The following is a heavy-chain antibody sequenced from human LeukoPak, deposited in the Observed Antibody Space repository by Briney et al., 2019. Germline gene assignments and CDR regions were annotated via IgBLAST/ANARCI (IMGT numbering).Heavy chain of an antibody. Sequence: GGTLRLSCAASGFTFSSHGMSWVRQAPGKGLEWVSAISGSGGSTYYADSVKGRFTISRDNSKNTLYLQMNSLRAEDTAVYYCAKDLGGELPDFDYWGQGTLVTVSS. CDR3: AKDLGGELPDFDY. CDR1: GFTFSSHG. V-gene: IGHV3-23*01. D-gene: IGHD1-26*01. J-gene: IGHJ4*02. CDR2: ISGSGGST.